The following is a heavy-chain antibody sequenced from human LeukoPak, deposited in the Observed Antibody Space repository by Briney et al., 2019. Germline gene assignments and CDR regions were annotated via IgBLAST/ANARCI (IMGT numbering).Heavy chain of an antibody. CDR1: GGSFSGYY. Sequence: SETLSLTCAVYGGSFSGYYWSWIRQPPGKGLEWIGEISHSGSTNYNPSLKSRVTIPVDTSKNQFSLKLSSVTAADTAVYYCARGQLRYFDWLSPSDLDYWGQGTLVTVSS. J-gene: IGHJ4*02. V-gene: IGHV4-34*01. D-gene: IGHD3-9*01. CDR2: ISHSGST. CDR3: ARGQLRYFDWLSPSDLDY.